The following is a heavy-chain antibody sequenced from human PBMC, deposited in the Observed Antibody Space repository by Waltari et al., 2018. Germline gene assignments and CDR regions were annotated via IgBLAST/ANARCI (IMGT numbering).Heavy chain of an antibody. CDR2: INPNSGGT. V-gene: IGHV1-2*06. CDR1: GYTFTGYY. CDR3: ARSYYYDSSGPNWFDP. Sequence: QVQLMQSGAEVKKPGASVKVSCKASGYTFTGYYMHWVRQAPGQGLEWMGRINPNSGGTNYAQKFQGRVTMTRDTSISTAYMELSRLRSDDTAMYYCARSYYYDSSGPNWFDPWGQGTLVTVSS. D-gene: IGHD3-22*01. J-gene: IGHJ5*02.